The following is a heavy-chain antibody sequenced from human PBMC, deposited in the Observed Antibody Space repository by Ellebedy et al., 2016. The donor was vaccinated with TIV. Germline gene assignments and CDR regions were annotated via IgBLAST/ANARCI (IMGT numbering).Heavy chain of an antibody. CDR3: ARGKDYGDSPDNWFDP. CDR2: IIPIFGTA. V-gene: IGHV1-69*13. Sequence: SVKVSXXASGGTFSSYAISWVRQAPGQGLEWMGGIIPIFGTANYAQKFQGRVTITADESTSTAYMELSSLRSEDTAVYYCARGKDYGDSPDNWFDPWGQGTLVTVSS. CDR1: GGTFSSYA. D-gene: IGHD4-17*01. J-gene: IGHJ5*02.